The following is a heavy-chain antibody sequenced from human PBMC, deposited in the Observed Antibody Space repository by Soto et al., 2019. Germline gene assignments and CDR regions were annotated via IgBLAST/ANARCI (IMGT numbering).Heavy chain of an antibody. CDR3: TGGYCTGGTCYSGYFQH. Sequence: EVQLVQSGGGLVQPGGSLKLSCAASGFTFSGSTVHWVRQASGEGLQWVGRIRSKANVYATTYIASVKCRFTISRDESRNTAYLQMSDLNTEDTAVYYCTGGYCTGGTCYSGYFQHWGQGALVTVFS. CDR2: IRSKANVYAT. V-gene: IGHV3-73*02. D-gene: IGHD2-15*01. J-gene: IGHJ1*01. CDR1: GFTFSGST.